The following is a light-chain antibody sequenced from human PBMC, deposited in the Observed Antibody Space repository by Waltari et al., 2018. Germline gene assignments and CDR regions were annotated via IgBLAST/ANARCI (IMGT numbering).Light chain of an antibody. Sequence: ENVLTQSPGTLSLSPGERATLSCRASQGVGKYLAWYQQRPGQAPRLLLYPASIRATGIPDRFSGSGFGTDFSLTISRLEPEDFAVYYCQKYDFLPATFGQGTTVEIK. CDR3: QKYDFLPAT. J-gene: IGKJ1*01. V-gene: IGKV3-20*01. CDR1: QGVGKY. CDR2: PAS.